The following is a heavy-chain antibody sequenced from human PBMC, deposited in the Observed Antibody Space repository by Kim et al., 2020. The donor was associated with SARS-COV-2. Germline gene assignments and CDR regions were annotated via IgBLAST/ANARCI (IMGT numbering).Heavy chain of an antibody. CDR1: GFTFDDYT. CDR2: ISWDGGST. CDR3: AKDSPYSSGWYYFDY. D-gene: IGHD6-19*01. V-gene: IGHV3-43*01. Sequence: GGSLRLSCAASGFTFDDYTMHWVRQAPGKGVEWVALISWDGGSTYYADSVKGRFTISRDNSKNSLYLQMNSLRTEDTALYYCAKDSPYSSGWYYFDYWGQGTLVTVSS. J-gene: IGHJ4*02.